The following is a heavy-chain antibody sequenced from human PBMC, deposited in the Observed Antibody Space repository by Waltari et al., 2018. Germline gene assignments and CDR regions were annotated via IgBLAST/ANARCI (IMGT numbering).Heavy chain of an antibody. CDR2: ISANNGNT. CDR3: ARGPLGSKWYRSDY. Sequence: QVQLVQAGGEVKKPGASVKVSCKASGYTFTNYGFIWVRQAPGQGLEWMGWISANNGNTDSAQNVQGRVTMTTKTSKGTAYMELRSLTSDETAVSYCARGPLGSKWYRSDYWGQGTLVTVSS. V-gene: IGHV1-18*01. J-gene: IGHJ4*02. D-gene: IGHD6-13*01. CDR1: GYTFTNYG.